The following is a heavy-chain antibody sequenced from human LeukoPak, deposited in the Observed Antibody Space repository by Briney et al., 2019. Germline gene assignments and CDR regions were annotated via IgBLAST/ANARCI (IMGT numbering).Heavy chain of an antibody. CDR3: AKPTLYDFWSGYYIGAFDI. Sequence: PGGSLRLSCAASGFTFSSYGMHWVRQAPGKGLEWMAFIRYDGSNKYYADSVKGRFTISRDNSKNTLYLQMNSLRAEDTAVYYCAKPTLYDFWSGYYIGAFDIWAKGQWSPSLQ. CDR1: GFTFSSYG. V-gene: IGHV3-30*02. D-gene: IGHD3-3*01. CDR2: IRYDGSNK. J-gene: IGHJ3*02.